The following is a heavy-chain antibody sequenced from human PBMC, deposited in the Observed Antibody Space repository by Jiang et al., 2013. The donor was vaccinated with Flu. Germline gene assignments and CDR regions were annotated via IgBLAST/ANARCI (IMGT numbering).Heavy chain of an antibody. D-gene: IGHD2-2*01. CDR2: ITPYNGNT. CDR1: GWTFTYRY. CDR3: ARSPLSGLQYHIDH. V-gene: IGHV1-45*02. Sequence: VQSGAEVKKTGSSVRISCKASGWTFTYRYLHWIRQAPGQALEWLGWITPYNGNTNYAQKFRDRVTITREPSLTTVYMEMTGLRSEDTAMYYCARSPLSGLQYHIDHWGQGTLVTVSS. J-gene: IGHJ4*02.